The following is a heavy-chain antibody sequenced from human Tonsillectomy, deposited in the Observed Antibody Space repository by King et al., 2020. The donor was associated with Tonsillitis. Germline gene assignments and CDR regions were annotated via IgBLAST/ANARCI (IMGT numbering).Heavy chain of an antibody. CDR3: TRPNYNFLSGYPEYWFDP. J-gene: IGHJ5*02. V-gene: IGHV3-49*04. D-gene: IGHD3-3*01. CDR1: GFTFGDHG. Sequence: VQLVESGGGLVQPGRSLRLSCTASGFTFGDHGMSWVRQAPGKGLEWVGFIRSKGYGGTTEYAASVKGRFTISRDDSRSIAYLKMNSLKIEDTAVYYCTRPNYNFLSGYPEYWFDPWGQGTLVIVSS. CDR2: IRSKGYGGTT.